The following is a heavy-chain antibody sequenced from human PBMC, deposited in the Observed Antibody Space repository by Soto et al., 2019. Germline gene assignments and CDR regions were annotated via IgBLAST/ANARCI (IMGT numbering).Heavy chain of an antibody. CDR3: ASQKD. CDR1: GFTFSSYA. Sequence: QVQLVESGGGVVQPGRSLRLSCAASGFTFSSYAMHWVRQAPGKGLEWVAVISYDGSNKYYADSVKGRFTISRDNSKNTLYLQMNSLRAEDTAVYYCASQKDWGQGTLVTVSS. V-gene: IGHV3-30-3*01. CDR2: ISYDGSNK. J-gene: IGHJ4*02.